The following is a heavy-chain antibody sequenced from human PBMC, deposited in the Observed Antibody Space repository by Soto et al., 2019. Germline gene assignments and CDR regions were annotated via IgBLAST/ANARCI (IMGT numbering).Heavy chain of an antibody. CDR1: GFTFSSYS. Sequence: GGSLRLSCAASGFTFSSYSMNWVRQAPGKGLEWVSYISSSSSTIYYADSVKGRFTISRDNAKNSLYLQMNSLRDEDTAVYYCASATELYYDLCSGCYHDAFDIWGQGTMVTVSS. CDR3: ASATELYYDLCSGCYHDAFDI. V-gene: IGHV3-48*02. CDR2: ISSSSSTI. D-gene: IGHD3-3*01. J-gene: IGHJ3*02.